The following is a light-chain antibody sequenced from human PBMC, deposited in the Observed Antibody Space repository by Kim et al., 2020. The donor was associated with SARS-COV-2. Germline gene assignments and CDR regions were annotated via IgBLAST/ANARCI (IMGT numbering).Light chain of an antibody. CDR3: CSYAGSSTL. CDR2: EGS. CDR1: SSDVGSYNL. V-gene: IGLV2-23*01. Sequence: PGQSITISCTGTSSDVGSYNLVTWYQQHPGKAPKLMIYEGSKRPSGVSNRFSGSKSGNTASLTISGLQAEDEADYYCCSYAGSSTLFGGGTQLTVL. J-gene: IGLJ3*02.